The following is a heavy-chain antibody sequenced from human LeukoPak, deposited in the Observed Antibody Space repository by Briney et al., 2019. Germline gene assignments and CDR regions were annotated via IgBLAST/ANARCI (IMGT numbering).Heavy chain of an antibody. CDR3: ARHPYCSSTSCYVDV. D-gene: IGHD2-2*01. V-gene: IGHV5-51*01. CDR2: IYPGDSDT. J-gene: IGHJ6*02. CDR1: GYSFTSFW. Sequence: GGSLKISWKGSGYSFTSFWIGWVRQMPGKGLEWMGIIYPGDSDTRYSPPFQGQVTISADKSISTAYLQWSSLKASDTAMYYCARHPYCSSTSCYVDVWGQGTTVTVSS.